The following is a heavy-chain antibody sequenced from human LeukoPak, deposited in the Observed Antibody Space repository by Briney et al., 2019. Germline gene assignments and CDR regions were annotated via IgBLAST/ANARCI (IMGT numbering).Heavy chain of an antibody. V-gene: IGHV1-58*01. J-gene: IGHJ5*02. CDR2: IVVGSGNT. CDR1: GFTFTSSA. CDR3: VAAYGSSGSYNWFDP. Sequence: SVRVSCKASGFTFTSSAVQWVRQARGQRLEWIGWIVVGSGNTNYAQKFQGRVAITRDMSTSTAYMELSSLRSEDTAIYYCVAAYGSSGSYNWFDPWGQGTLVTVSS. D-gene: IGHD3-10*01.